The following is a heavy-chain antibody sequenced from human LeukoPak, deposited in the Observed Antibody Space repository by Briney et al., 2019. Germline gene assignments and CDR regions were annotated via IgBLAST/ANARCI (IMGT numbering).Heavy chain of an antibody. CDR3: ARDPNYDGAGSYSYFDY. V-gene: IGHV1-69*01. CDR1: GGTFSSYA. CDR2: IIPIFGTA. J-gene: IGHJ4*02. Sequence: ASVKVSCKASGGTFSSYAISWVRQAPGQGLEWIGGIIPIFGTANYAQKFQGRVTITADESTSTAYMELSSLRSEDTAVYYCARDPNYDGAGSYSYFDYWGQGTLVTVSS. D-gene: IGHD3-10*01.